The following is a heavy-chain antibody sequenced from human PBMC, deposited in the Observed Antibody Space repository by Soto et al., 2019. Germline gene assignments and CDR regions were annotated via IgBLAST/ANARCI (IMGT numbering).Heavy chain of an antibody. V-gene: IGHV3-23*01. Sequence: LRLSCAASGFTFSSYAMSLVRQAPGKGLEWVSAISGSGGSTYYADSVKCRFTISRDNSKNTLYLQMNSLRAEDTAVYYCAKEIDYDILTGYYADYWGQGTLVNVSS. J-gene: IGHJ4*02. CDR2: ISGSGGST. D-gene: IGHD3-9*01. CDR3: AKEIDYDILTGYYADY. CDR1: GFTFSSYA.